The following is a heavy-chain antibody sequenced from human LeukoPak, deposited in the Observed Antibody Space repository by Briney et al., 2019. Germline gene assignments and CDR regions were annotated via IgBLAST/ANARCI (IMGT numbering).Heavy chain of an antibody. CDR3: ARGSQSLGYCSGGSCRAKIFDY. V-gene: IGHV4-34*01. D-gene: IGHD2-15*01. CDR1: GGSFSGYY. CDR2: INHSGST. J-gene: IGHJ4*02. Sequence: PSETLSLTCAVYGGSFSGYYWSWIRQPPGKGLEWIGEINHSGSTNYNPSLKSRVTISVDTSKNQFSLKLSSVTAADTAVYYCARGSQSLGYCSGGSCRAKIFDYWCQGTLVTVSS.